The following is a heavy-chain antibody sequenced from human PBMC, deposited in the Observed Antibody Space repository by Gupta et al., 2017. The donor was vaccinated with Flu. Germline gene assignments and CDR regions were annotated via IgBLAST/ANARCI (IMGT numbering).Heavy chain of an antibody. D-gene: IGHD3-3*01. J-gene: IGHJ3*02. CDR3: AREGPYQFWSRSYKDVFDI. Sequence: HWGRQAPGKGLEWLAIIWHDGTEKYYAGSVKGRFTISRDNSENTVYLQMNSLRAEDTAVYYCAREGPYQFWSRSYKDVFDIWGQGTMVTVSS. CDR2: IWHDGTEK. V-gene: IGHV3-33*01.